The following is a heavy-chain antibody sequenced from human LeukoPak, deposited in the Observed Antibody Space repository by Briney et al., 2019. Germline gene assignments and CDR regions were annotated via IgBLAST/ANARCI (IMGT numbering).Heavy chain of an antibody. CDR1: GYSFTNYW. CDR2: IYPGDSNT. V-gene: IGHV5-51*01. J-gene: IGHJ6*02. Sequence: GTSLQICCMGCGYSFTNYWIGCGRQMPGKGLEWRGIIYPGDSNTKYSPSFQVRVTISADKYTSTTYLQWMSLTATDTDVYSWATLNSNSYNCYYGLDVWGQGTTVTVSS. D-gene: IGHD1-20*01. CDR3: ATLNSNSYNCYYGLDV.